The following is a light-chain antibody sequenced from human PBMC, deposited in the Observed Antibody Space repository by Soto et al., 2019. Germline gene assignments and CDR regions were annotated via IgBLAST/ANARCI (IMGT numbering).Light chain of an antibody. CDR1: SSNIGAGCD. Sequence: QLVLTQPPSVSGAPGQRVTISCTGSSSNIGAGCDVHWYQQLPGTAPKLLIYGNSNRPSGVPDRFSGSKSGTSASLAITGLQAEDEADYYCQSYDSSLSRVFGGGTKLTVL. CDR3: QSYDSSLSRV. CDR2: GNS. J-gene: IGLJ2*01. V-gene: IGLV1-40*01.